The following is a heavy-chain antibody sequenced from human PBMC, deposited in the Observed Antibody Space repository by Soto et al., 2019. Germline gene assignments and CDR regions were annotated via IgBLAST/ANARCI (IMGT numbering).Heavy chain of an antibody. J-gene: IGHJ5*02. CDR3: AKLDSVGNWLDP. Sequence: PGGSLRLSRAASGFTFDDYAMHWVRQAPGKGLEWVSGISWNSGSIDYADSVNGRFTISRDNAKNSLYLQMNSLRAENTALYYCAKLDSVGNWLDPWGQGTLLTVSS. D-gene: IGHD2-2*03. CDR1: GFTFDDYA. V-gene: IGHV3-9*01. CDR2: ISWNSGSI.